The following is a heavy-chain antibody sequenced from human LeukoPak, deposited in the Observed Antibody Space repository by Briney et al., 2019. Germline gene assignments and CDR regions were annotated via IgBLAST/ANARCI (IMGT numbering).Heavy chain of an antibody. CDR3: ARVPANYYDSSGYNNMDV. D-gene: IGHD3-22*01. CDR2: IIPIFGTA. V-gene: IGHV1-69*05. CDR1: GGTFSSYA. J-gene: IGHJ6*03. Sequence: ASVKVSCKASGGTFSSYAISWLRQAPGQGLEWMGGIIPIFGTANYAQKFQGRVTTTTDESTSTAYMELSRLRSEDTAVYYCARVPANYYDSSGYNNMDVWGKGTTVTVSS.